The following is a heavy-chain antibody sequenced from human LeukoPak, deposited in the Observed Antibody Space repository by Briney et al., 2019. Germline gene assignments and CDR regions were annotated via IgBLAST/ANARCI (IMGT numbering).Heavy chain of an antibody. J-gene: IGHJ4*02. CDR2: IDTSGNT. V-gene: IGHV4-61*02. CDR3: ASGIAADLY. D-gene: IGHD6-13*01. Sequence: SETLALTCTVSGGSISSGTYYWSWIRQPAGRGWEWIGRIDTSGNTNYNPSLKSRVNISVDTSKNQFSLKLSSVTAADAALYYCASGIAADLYWGRGTLVTVSS. CDR1: GGSISSGTYY.